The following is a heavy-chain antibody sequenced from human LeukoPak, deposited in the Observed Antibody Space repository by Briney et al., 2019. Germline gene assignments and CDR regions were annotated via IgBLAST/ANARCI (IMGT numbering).Heavy chain of an antibody. CDR1: GNSISSVGYS. Sequence: PSETLSLTCAVSGNSISSVGYSWSWIRQPPGKGLEWIGYIYHTGSTYYNPSLKSRVTISVDRSKNQFSLQLNSVTPEDTAVYYCAHSSGWKGVDYWGQGTLVTVSS. V-gene: IGHV4-30-2*01. CDR3: AHSSGWKGVDY. CDR2: IYHTGST. J-gene: IGHJ4*02. D-gene: IGHD6-19*01.